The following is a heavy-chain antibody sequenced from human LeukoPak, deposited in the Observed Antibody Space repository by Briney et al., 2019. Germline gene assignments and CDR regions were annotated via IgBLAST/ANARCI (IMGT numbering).Heavy chain of an antibody. V-gene: IGHV5-51*01. CDR2: IYPGDSET. CDR3: ARHSVWFGDPSRGGHFDY. J-gene: IGHJ4*02. CDR1: GCRFSSYW. D-gene: IGHD3-10*01. Sequence: GGSLEISWKGSGCRFSSYWIGWVRQMPGKGLEWMGIIYPGDSETRYSPSFQGQVTISADKSITTPYLQWSSLKASDSAIYYCARHSVWFGDPSRGGHFDYWGQGTLVTVSS.